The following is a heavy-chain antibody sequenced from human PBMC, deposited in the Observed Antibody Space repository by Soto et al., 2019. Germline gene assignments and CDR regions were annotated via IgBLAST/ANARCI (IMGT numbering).Heavy chain of an antibody. CDR3: ARTVVVVAASAECDY. CDR2: IIPIFGTA. D-gene: IGHD2-15*01. V-gene: IGHV1-69*13. CDR1: GGTFSSYA. Sequence: SVKVSCKASGGTFSSYAISWARQAPGQGLEWMGGIIPIFGTANYAQKFQGRVTITADESTSTAYMELSSLRSEDTAVYYCARTVVVVAASAECDYWGQGTLVTVSS. J-gene: IGHJ4*02.